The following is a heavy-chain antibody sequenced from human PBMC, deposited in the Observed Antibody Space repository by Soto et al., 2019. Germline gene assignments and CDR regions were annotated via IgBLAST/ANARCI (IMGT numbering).Heavy chain of an antibody. CDR1: GYTFSNYG. Sequence: ASVKVSCKTSGYTFSNYGITWVRRAPGQPLEWLGWISLYSDGTNYAQKFQGRVSMTTDTSTTTAYMELRSLRSDDTAVYYCARVVPGAEAWFGPWGQGTLVTVSS. J-gene: IGHJ5*02. V-gene: IGHV1-18*01. CDR3: ARVVPGAEAWFGP. CDR2: ISLYSDGT. D-gene: IGHD2-2*01.